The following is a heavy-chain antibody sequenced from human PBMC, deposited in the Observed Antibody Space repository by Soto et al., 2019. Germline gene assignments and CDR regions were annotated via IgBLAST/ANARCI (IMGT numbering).Heavy chain of an antibody. V-gene: IGHV3-48*04. Sequence: EVQLLESGGGLVQPGGSLRLSCAASGFTFSTYTMTWVRQAAGKGLEWLSYISASGDTVDYIDSVRGRFTISRDNAKQSLFLQMSALRVEDTAVYYCAGLSVTGGVDVWGQGTTVTVSS. CDR1: GFTFSTYT. D-gene: IGHD2-21*02. J-gene: IGHJ6*02. CDR2: ISASGDTV. CDR3: AGLSVTGGVDV.